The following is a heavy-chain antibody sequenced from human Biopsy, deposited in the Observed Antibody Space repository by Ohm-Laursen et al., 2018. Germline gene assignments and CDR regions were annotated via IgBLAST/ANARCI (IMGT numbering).Heavy chain of an antibody. Sequence: SLRFSCAASGFTFSSYAMTWFRQAPGKGLEWVSTISGNSDIIYDTDSVKGRFTISRDNSKNTLYLQMNSLRADDTAVYYCALAAAQTVTHFDYWGQGTLVTVPS. J-gene: IGHJ4*02. D-gene: IGHD4-17*01. V-gene: IGHV3-23*01. CDR3: ALAAAQTVTHFDY. CDR1: GFTFSSYA. CDR2: ISGNSDII.